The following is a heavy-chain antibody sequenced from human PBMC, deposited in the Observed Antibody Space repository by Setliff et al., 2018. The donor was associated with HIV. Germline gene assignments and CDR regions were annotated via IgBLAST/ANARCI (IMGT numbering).Heavy chain of an antibody. Sequence: KPSETLSLTCTVSGGSISSDDYYWNWIRQPPGKGLEWIGYITYSGSAYYNPSLKSRVTISIDTSNNQISLRLSSVTAADTAVYFCARGGAVSADFDSWGQGTLVTVSS. V-gene: IGHV4-30-4*08. CDR2: ITYSGSA. CDR1: GGSISSDDYY. J-gene: IGHJ5*01. D-gene: IGHD3-16*01. CDR3: ARGGAVSADFDS.